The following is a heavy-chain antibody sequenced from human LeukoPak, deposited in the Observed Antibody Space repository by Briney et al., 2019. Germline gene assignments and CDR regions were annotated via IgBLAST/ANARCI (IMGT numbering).Heavy chain of an antibody. D-gene: IGHD3-22*01. CDR1: GFTVSNKY. CDR2: IYSDGRT. J-gene: IGHJ3*02. Sequence: PGGSLRLSCAASGFTVSNKYMTWVRQAPGKGPEWVSLIYSDGRTYYADSVKGRCTISRDGSKNTLYLQMNSLRVEDTAVYYCARGLFLSGYLDAFDIWGQGTVVTVSS. CDR3: ARGLFLSGYLDAFDI. V-gene: IGHV3-53*01.